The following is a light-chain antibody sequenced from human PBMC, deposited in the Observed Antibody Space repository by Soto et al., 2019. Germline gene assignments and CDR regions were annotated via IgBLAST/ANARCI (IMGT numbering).Light chain of an antibody. Sequence: DMQMTQGPSSRSASVGDSVTITCQASQNINNYLNWYQQKPGRAPKLLIYDASNLEAGFPSRFSGSGSGTEFTFTISSLQPDDFVTYYCQQYNTYPWTFGHGTKVDIK. CDR3: QQYNTYPWT. V-gene: IGKV1-33*01. J-gene: IGKJ1*01. CDR1: QNINNY. CDR2: DAS.